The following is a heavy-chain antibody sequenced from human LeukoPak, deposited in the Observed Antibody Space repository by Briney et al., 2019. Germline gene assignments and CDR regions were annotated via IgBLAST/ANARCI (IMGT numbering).Heavy chain of an antibody. Sequence: PGGSLRLSCAPSGFTFSTCLMRCVRQAPGRGMEWVSNISGSGGSTYYADSVKGRFAIYRDNSKNTLFLQMNSMRAEDTAVYYCANRPYCTGPGCHHIEYWGQGTLVTVSS. D-gene: IGHD2-8*02. CDR3: ANRPYCTGPGCHHIEY. J-gene: IGHJ4*02. V-gene: IGHV3-23*01. CDR1: GFTFSTCL. CDR2: ISGSGGST.